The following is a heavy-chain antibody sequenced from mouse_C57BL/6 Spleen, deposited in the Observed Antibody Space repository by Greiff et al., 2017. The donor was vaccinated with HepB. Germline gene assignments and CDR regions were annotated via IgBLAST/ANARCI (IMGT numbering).Heavy chain of an antibody. V-gene: IGHV5-17*01. CDR3: ARDYYGSPFAY. J-gene: IGHJ3*01. CDR1: GFTFSDYG. CDR2: ISSGSSTI. Sequence: EVMLVESGGGLVKPGGSLKLSCAASGFTFSDYGMHWVRQAPEKGLEWVAYISSGSSTIYYADTVKGRFTISRENAKNTLFLQMTSLRSEDTAMYYCARDYYGSPFAYWGQGTLVTVSA. D-gene: IGHD1-1*01.